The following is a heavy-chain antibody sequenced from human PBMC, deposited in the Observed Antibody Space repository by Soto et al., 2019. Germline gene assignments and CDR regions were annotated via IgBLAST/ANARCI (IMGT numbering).Heavy chain of an antibody. V-gene: IGHV1-69*13. CDR2: IIPIFGTA. J-gene: IGHJ4*02. CDR1: GGTSSSYA. D-gene: IGHD3-3*01. Sequence: ASVKVSCKASGGTSSSYAISWVRQAPGQGLEWMGGIIPIFGTANYAQKFQGRVTITADESTSTAYMELSSLRSEDTAVYYCATSYDFWSGYLSYWGQGTLVTVSS. CDR3: ATSYDFWSGYLSY.